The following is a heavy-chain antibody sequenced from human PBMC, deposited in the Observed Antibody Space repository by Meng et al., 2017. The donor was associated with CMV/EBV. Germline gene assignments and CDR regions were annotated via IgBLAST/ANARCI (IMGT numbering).Heavy chain of an antibody. Sequence: GESLKISCAASGFTFSSYSMNWVRQAPGKGLEWVSSISSSSYIYYADSVKGRFTISRDNAKNSLYLQMNSLRAEDTAVYYCARVAIFGVALDYWGQGTLVTVSS. CDR1: GFTFSSYS. D-gene: IGHD3-3*01. V-gene: IGHV3-21*01. J-gene: IGHJ4*02. CDR3: ARVAIFGVALDY. CDR2: ISSSSYI.